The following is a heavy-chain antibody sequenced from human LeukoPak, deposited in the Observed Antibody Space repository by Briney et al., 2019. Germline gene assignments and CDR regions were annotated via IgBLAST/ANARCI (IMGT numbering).Heavy chain of an antibody. CDR1: GFTFDDYA. CDR3: AKDRAPTGTGFFDY. D-gene: IGHD7-27*01. J-gene: IGHJ4*02. CDR2: ISWNSGSI. V-gene: IGHV3-9*01. Sequence: GRSLRLSCAASGFTFDDYAMHWVRQAPGKGLEWVSGISWNSGSIGYADSVKGRFTISRDNAKNSLYLQMNSLRAEDTALCYCAKDRAPTGTGFFDYWGQGTLVTVSS.